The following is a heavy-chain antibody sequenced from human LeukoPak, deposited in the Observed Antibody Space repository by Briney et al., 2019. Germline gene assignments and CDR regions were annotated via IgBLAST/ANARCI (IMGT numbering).Heavy chain of an antibody. CDR1: GFTFTSYA. Sequence: SVKVSCKASGFTFTSYAMQWVRQARGQRLEWIGWIVVGSGNTNYAQKFQERVPITRDMSTSTAYLELSSLRSEDTAGYYCAAVENWGQGTLVTVSS. CDR2: IVVGSGNT. CDR3: AAVEN. J-gene: IGHJ4*02. V-gene: IGHV1-58*02.